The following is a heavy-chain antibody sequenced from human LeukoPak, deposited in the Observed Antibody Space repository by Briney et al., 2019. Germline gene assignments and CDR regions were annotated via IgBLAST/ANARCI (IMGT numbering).Heavy chain of an antibody. J-gene: IGHJ5*02. CDR3: ARAVDYNWFDH. V-gene: IGHV4-30-4*01. CDR2: IYYSGST. Sequence: SSETLSLTCTVSGGSISSGDYYWSWIRQPPGKGLEWIGYIYYSGSTYYNPSLKSRVTISVDTSKNQFSLKLSSVTAADTAVYYCARAVDYNWFDHWGQGTLVTVSS. D-gene: IGHD4/OR15-4a*01. CDR1: GGSISSGDYY.